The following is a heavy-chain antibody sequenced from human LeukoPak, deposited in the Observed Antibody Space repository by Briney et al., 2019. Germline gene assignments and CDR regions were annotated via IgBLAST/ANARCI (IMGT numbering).Heavy chain of an antibody. V-gene: IGHV4-38-2*02. CDR3: ARQGGGRAFDI. Sequence: SETLSLTCTVSGYSISSGYYWGWIRQPPGKGLEWIGSIYHSGSTYYNPSLKSRVTISVDTPKNQFSLKLSSVTAADTAVYYCARQGGGRAFDIWGQGTMVTVSS. J-gene: IGHJ3*02. D-gene: IGHD2-15*01. CDR1: GYSISSGYY. CDR2: IYHSGST.